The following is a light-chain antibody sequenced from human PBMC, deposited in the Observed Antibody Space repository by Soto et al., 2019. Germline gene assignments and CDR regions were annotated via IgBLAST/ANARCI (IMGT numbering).Light chain of an antibody. CDR3: NSYSTSSTPYG. Sequence: QSVLTQPASVSGSPGQSITISCTGTSSDIGDYHYVSWYQLLPGKAPKLLIYDVTNRPSGVFNRFSGSKSGNTASLTISGLHAEDEADYYCNSYSTSSTPYGFGTGTKVTV. J-gene: IGLJ1*01. V-gene: IGLV2-14*03. CDR1: SSDIGDYHY. CDR2: DVT.